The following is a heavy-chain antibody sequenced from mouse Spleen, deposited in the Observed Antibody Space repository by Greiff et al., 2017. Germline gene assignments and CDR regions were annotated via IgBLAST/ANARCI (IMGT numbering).Heavy chain of an antibody. J-gene: IGHJ2*01. CDR3: ARFNFGY. CDR1: GYTFTSYW. V-gene: IGHV1-72*01. CDR2: INRNSGGS. Sequence: QVQLQQPGAELVKPGASVKLSCKASGYTFTSYWMHWVKQRPGRGFEWIGRINRNSGGSTYNETFKSKATLTVAKPSSTAYMQLSSLRSEDFAVYYCARFNFGYWGQGTTRPVFS.